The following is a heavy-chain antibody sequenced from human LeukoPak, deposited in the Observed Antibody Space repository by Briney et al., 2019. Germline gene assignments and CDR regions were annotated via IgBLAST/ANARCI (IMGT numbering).Heavy chain of an antibody. Sequence: PVRVSCKASGGTFSSYAISWVRQAPGQGLEWMGGIIPIFGTANYAQKFQGRVTITADESTSTAYMELSSLRSEDTAVYYCASPGNQLLFSWLAYWGQGTLVTVPS. CDR3: ASPGNQLLFSWLAY. J-gene: IGHJ4*02. V-gene: IGHV1-69*13. CDR1: GGTFSSYA. D-gene: IGHD2-2*01. CDR2: IIPIFGTA.